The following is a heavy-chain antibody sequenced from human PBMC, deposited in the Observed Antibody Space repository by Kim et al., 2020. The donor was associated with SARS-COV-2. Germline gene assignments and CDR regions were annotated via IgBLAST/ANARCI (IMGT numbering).Heavy chain of an antibody. J-gene: IGHJ4*02. V-gene: IGHV3-21*06. CDR3: AREDESGYFPKY. CDR1: GFTLSDYN. Sequence: GGSLRLSCTTSGFTLSDYNMNWVRQAPGKGLEWLASITSAGNQMFYADSVKGRFTASRDDIKNSLYLQMSDLGAEDTAVYYCAREDESGYFPKYWGQGDLVTVSS. CDR2: ITSAGNQM. D-gene: IGHD3-22*01.